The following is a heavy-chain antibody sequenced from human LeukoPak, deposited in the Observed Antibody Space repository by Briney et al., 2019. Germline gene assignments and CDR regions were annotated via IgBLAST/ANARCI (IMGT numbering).Heavy chain of an antibody. J-gene: IGHJ4*02. Sequence: SETLSLTCTVSGGSVSSYYWGWIRQPPGKGLEWIGSIYYSGSTYYNPSLKSRVTISVDTSKNQFSLKLSSVTAADTAVYYCARRDYYGSGSSYPFDYWGQGTLVTVSS. CDR2: IYYSGST. CDR1: GGSVSSYY. V-gene: IGHV4-39*01. CDR3: ARRDYYGSGSSYPFDY. D-gene: IGHD3-10*01.